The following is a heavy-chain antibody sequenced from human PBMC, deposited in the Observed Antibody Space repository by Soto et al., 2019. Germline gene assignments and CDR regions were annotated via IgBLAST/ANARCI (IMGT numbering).Heavy chain of an antibody. V-gene: IGHV1-58*01. Sequence: TSVQVSCKASGFTFTSSAVQWVRQARGQRLEWIGWIVVGSGNTNYAQKFQERVTITRDMSTSTAYMELSSLRSEDTAVYYCAVDSISGSPYYFDYWGQGTLVTVSS. J-gene: IGHJ4*02. CDR1: GFTFTSSA. CDR3: AVDSISGSPYYFDY. CDR2: IVVGSGNT. D-gene: IGHD1-26*01.